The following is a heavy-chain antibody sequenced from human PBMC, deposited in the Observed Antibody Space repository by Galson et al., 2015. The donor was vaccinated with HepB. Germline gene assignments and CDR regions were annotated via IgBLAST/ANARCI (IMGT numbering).Heavy chain of an antibody. J-gene: IGHJ3*02. V-gene: IGHV3-30*03. CDR1: GFIFSSYG. CDR3: ATIPGYNSGRYADAFDI. Sequence: SLRLSCAASGFIFSSYGMHWVRQAPGKGLEWVAVIGYDGSNEYYGDSVKGRFTISRDNSKNTLYLQMNSLRVEDTAVYYCATIPGYNSGRYADAFDIWGQGTMVTVSS. CDR2: IGYDGSNE. D-gene: IGHD6-19*01.